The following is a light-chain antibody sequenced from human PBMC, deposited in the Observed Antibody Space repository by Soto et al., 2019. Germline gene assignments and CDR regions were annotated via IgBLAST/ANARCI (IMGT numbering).Light chain of an antibody. J-gene: IGKJ1*01. CDR1: QSVSSN. CDR2: GAS. CDR3: QQYNNWPPRGT. Sequence: EIVITQSPATLSVSPGERATLSCRASQSVSSNLAWYQQKPGQAPRLLIYGASTRATGIPARFSGSGSGTEFTLTISSLQSEDFALYYCQQYNNWPPRGTFGQGTKVEIK. V-gene: IGKV3-15*01.